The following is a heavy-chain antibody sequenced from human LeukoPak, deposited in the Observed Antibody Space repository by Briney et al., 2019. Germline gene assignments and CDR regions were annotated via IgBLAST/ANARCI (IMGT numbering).Heavy chain of an antibody. CDR2: INHSGST. CDR1: GGSFSGYY. D-gene: IGHD3-22*01. CDR3: ARTPGQKYYDSSGPFDY. V-gene: IGHV4-34*01. Sequence: KPSETLSLTCAVYGGSFSGYYWSWIRQPPGKGLEWIGEINHSGSTNYNPSLKSRVTISVDTSKNQFSLKLSSVTAADTAVYYCARTPGQKYYDSSGPFDYWGQGTLVTVSS. J-gene: IGHJ4*02.